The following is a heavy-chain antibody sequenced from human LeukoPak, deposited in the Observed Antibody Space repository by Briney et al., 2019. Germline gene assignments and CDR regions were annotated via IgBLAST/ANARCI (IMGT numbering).Heavy chain of an antibody. CDR2: ISAYNGNT. J-gene: IGHJ5*02. V-gene: IGHV1-18*01. CDR1: GYTFTSYG. CDR3: ARVVRSWDSGSWYENWFDP. Sequence: ASVKVSCKASGYTFTSYGISWVRQAPGQGLEWMGWISAYNGNTNYAQKLQGRVTMTTDTSTSTAYMELRSLRSDDTAVYYCARVVRSWDSGSWYENWFDPWGQGTLVTVSS. D-gene: IGHD6-13*01.